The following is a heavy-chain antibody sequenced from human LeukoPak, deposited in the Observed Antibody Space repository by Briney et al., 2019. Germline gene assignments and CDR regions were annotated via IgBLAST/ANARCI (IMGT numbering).Heavy chain of an antibody. CDR3: AKRVAAPGRTYYFDH. CDR2: IGTGIVDT. V-gene: IGHV3-23*01. CDR1: GFTFSSHA. J-gene: IGHJ4*02. Sequence: LPGGSLRLSCAASGFTFSSHAMSWVRHAPGKGLVWVSVIGTGIVDTYYADSVKGRFTISRDNSKNTVYLQLNSLRAEDTAVYYCAKRVAAPGRTYYFDHWGQGTLVIVSS. D-gene: IGHD6-13*01.